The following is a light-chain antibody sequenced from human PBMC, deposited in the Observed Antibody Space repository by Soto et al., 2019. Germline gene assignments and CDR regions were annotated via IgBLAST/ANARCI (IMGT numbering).Light chain of an antibody. Sequence: QSVLTQPPSASGTTGQRVTISCSGSSSNIGSNPVHWYQQFPGTAPKVLIYSNYQRPSGVPARFSGSSSGTSASLSISGLQSEDEADYYCASWDDSLCYLLFGGGTKLTVL. CDR2: SNY. V-gene: IGLV1-44*01. CDR1: SSNIGSNP. CDR3: ASWDDSLCYLL. J-gene: IGLJ2*01.